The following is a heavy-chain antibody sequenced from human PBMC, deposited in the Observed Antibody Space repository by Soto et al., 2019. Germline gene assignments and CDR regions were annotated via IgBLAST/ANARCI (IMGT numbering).Heavy chain of an antibody. CDR2: ISSNGGST. V-gene: IGHV3-64D*06. CDR3: VKPQMVGPFDY. J-gene: IGHJ4*02. CDR1: GFTFSSHA. Sequence: LRLSCSASGFTFSSHAMHWVRQAPGKGLEYVSAISSNGGSTYYADSVKGRFTISRDNSKNTLYLQMSSLRAEDTAVYYCVKPQMVGPFDYWGQGTLVTVSS. D-gene: IGHD6-13*01.